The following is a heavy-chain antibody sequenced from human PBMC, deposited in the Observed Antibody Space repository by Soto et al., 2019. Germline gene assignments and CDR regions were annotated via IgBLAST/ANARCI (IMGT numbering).Heavy chain of an antibody. J-gene: IGHJ4*02. V-gene: IGHV4-59*01. CDR2: IYHTGST. CDR3: ARDDGEFDY. Sequence: PSETLSLTCIVSGGSISTYYWSWIRQPPGKGLEWIGYIYHTGSTNYNPSLKSRVTITVDTSKNQFSLQLKSVTAADTAVYYCARDDGEFDYWGRGTLVTVSS. CDR1: GGSISTYY.